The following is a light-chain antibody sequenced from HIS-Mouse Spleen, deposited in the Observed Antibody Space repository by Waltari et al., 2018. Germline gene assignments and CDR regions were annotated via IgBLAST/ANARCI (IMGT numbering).Light chain of an antibody. CDR2: EVS. J-gene: IGLJ1*01. V-gene: IGLV2-8*01. CDR3: SSYAGSNNYV. Sequence: QSALTQPPSASGSPGQSVTISCTGTSSAVGGYNYVSWYQQHPGKAPKLMIYEVSKRPSGVPDRFSGSKSGNTASLTVSGLQDEDEADYYCSSYAGSNNYVFGTGTKVTVL. CDR1: SSAVGGYNY.